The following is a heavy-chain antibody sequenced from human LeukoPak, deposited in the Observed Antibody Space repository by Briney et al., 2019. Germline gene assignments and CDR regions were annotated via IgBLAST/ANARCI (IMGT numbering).Heavy chain of an antibody. CDR1: GYTFTNFG. Sequence: RASVKVSCKASGYTFTNFGISWVRQAPGQGLEWMGWISAYNGDTNYARKVQGRVTMTTDSSTSTAYMELRSLRSDDTAMYYCARDVHYSSTSCFVGLDNWGQGTLVTVSS. D-gene: IGHD2-2*01. CDR2: ISAYNGDT. V-gene: IGHV1-18*01. J-gene: IGHJ4*02. CDR3: ARDVHYSSTSCFVGLDN.